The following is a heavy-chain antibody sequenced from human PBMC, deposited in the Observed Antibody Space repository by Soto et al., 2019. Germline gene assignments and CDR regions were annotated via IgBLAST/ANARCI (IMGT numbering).Heavy chain of an antibody. D-gene: IGHD1-7*01. J-gene: IGHJ6*02. V-gene: IGHV1-2*02. CDR1: RYIFTGYY. CDR2: INPNSGDT. CDR3: ARSNSAYLYHAMDA. Sequence: ASVKVSCKTSRYIFTGYYMHWVRQAPGQGLEWMGWINPNSGDTNYAQRFKGRVSMTSDTSINTAYLELSRLRPGDTAVFFCARSNSAYLYHAMDAWGQGTTVTAP.